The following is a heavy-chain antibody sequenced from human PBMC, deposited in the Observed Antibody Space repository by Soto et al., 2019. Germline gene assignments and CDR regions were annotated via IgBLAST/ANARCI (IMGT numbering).Heavy chain of an antibody. J-gene: IGHJ6*02. V-gene: IGHV4-31*03. D-gene: IGHD3-3*01. CDR1: GGSIISGAYR. CDR3: ARGSAGRLPGVYYGVDV. CDR2: IYYTGAT. Sequence: QVQLQESGPGLVKPSQTLSLTCTVSGGSIISGAYRWNWIRQHPGKGLDWIGYIYYTGATYYNSSLESRVNISLDTSKNQFSLRLTSVTAADTAVYYCARGSAGRLPGVYYGVDVWGQGTTVTVSS.